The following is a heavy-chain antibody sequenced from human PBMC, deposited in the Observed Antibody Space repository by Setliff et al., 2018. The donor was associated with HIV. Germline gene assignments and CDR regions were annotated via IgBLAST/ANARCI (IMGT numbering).Heavy chain of an antibody. V-gene: IGHV3-23*01. D-gene: IGHD2-15*01. CDR2: ITDTGSKT. CDR1: DFRFSNSA. CDR3: AKDGISGGAYPPYYFDY. Sequence: GGSLRLSCVASDFRFSNSAMSWVRQTPGKGLEYVSSITDTGSKTYYADSVKGRFTISRDNSKNTLYLLMNGLRVEDTAVYYCAKDGISGGAYPPYYFDYWGHGTLVTVSS. J-gene: IGHJ4*01.